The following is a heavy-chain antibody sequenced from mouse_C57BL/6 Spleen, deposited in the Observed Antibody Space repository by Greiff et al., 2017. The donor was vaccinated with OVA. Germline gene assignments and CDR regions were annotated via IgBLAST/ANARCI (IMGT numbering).Heavy chain of an antibody. CDR1: GYTFTSYT. CDR3: ARATVLYYAMDY. V-gene: IGHV1-4*01. J-gene: IGHJ4*01. Sequence: QVQLQQSGAELARPGASVKMSCKASGYTFTSYTMHWVKQRPGQGLEWIGYINPSSGYTKYNQKFKDKATLTADKSSSTAYMQLSSLTSEDSAVYYCARATVLYYAMDYWGQGTSVTVS. D-gene: IGHD1-1*01. CDR2: INPSSGYT.